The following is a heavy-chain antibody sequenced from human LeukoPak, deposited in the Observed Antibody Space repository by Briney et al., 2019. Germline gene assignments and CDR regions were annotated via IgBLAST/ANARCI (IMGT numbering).Heavy chain of an antibody. J-gene: IGHJ6*03. CDR3: ARLWYYYGSGSYYSNHYYYYYMDV. D-gene: IGHD3-10*01. V-gene: IGHV4-31*03. Sequence: SETLSLTCTVSGGSISSGGYYWSWIRQHPGKGLEWIGYIYYSGSTYYNPSLKSRVTISVDTSKNQFSLKLSSVTAADTAVYYCARLWYYYGSGSYYSNHYYYYYMDVWGKGTTVTVSS. CDR1: GGSISSGGYY. CDR2: IYYSGST.